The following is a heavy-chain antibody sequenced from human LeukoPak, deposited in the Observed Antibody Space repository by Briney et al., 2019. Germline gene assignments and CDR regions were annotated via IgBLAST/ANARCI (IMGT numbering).Heavy chain of an antibody. CDR1: GFTFSSYS. CDR2: ISSSSSYI. V-gene: IGHV3-21*01. J-gene: IGHJ4*02. Sequence: PGGSLRLSCAASGFTFSSYSMNWVRQAPGKGLEWVSSISSSSSYIYYADSVKGRFTISRDNAKNSLYLQMNSLRAEDTAVYYCARDYSDYVWGSYRYTVEYFDYWGQGTLVTVSS. D-gene: IGHD3-16*02. CDR3: ARDYSDYVWGSYRYTVEYFDY.